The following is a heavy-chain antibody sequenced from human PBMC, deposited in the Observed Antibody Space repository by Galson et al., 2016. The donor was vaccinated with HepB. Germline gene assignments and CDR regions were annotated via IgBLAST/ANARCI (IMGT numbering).Heavy chain of an antibody. CDR3: AKDKRGHSSAWYWYFDY. D-gene: IGHD6-13*01. CDR1: GFTFSGYA. Sequence: SLRLSCAASGFTFSGYAMAWVRQAPGKGLEWVSGMSDSDDIYYAPSVKGRFTISRDNSKNTLYLQLSSLRAEEPAVYYCAKDKRGHSSAWYWYFDYWGQGTLVSVSS. CDR2: MSDSDDI. V-gene: IGHV3-23*01. J-gene: IGHJ4*02.